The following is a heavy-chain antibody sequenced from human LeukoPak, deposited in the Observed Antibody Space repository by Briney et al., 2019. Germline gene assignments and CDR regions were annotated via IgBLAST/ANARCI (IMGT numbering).Heavy chain of an antibody. D-gene: IGHD4-17*01. CDR2: IYYSGST. Sequence: SETLSLTCTVSGGSISSSSYYWGWIRQPPGKGLEWIGSIYYSGSTYYNPSLKSRVTISVDTSKNQFSLKLSSVTAADTAVYYCARADLTYDYGSPPFDYWGQGTLVTVSS. CDR3: ARADLTYDYGSPPFDY. CDR1: GGSISSSSYY. V-gene: IGHV4-39*07. J-gene: IGHJ4*02.